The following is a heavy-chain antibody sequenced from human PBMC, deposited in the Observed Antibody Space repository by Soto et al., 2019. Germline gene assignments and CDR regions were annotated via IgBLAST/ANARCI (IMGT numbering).Heavy chain of an antibody. CDR3: ARGRRSCTSTNCPFAAFDI. J-gene: IGHJ3*02. V-gene: IGHV3-48*01. D-gene: IGHD2-2*01. CDR1: GFTFSSSP. Sequence: EVQLAESGGGLVQPGGSLRLSCAASGFTFSSSPMNWVRQAPGKGLEWVSYISNGSSTIYYADSVKGRFTISRDNAKTSLYLQMNSLRAEDTAVYYCARGRRSCTSTNCPFAAFDIWGQGTVVTVS. CDR2: ISNGSSTI.